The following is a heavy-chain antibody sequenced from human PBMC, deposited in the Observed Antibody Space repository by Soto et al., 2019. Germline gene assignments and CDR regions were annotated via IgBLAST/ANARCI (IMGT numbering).Heavy chain of an antibody. CDR1: GFTVSSNS. V-gene: IGHV3-53*01. Sequence: PGWSLRLSCAASGFTVSSNSMSLVRQAPGKGLEWVSLIYTDGGTYYGDSVKGRFTISRDTSKNTLSLQMTSLRADDTAVYYCARDNSMLGAPFHYWGEGTLVTVSS. CDR2: IYTDGGT. CDR3: ARDNSMLGAPFHY. D-gene: IGHD3-16*01. J-gene: IGHJ4*02.